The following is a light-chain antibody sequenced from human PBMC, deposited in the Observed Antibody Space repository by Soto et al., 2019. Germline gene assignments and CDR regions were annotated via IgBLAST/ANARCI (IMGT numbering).Light chain of an antibody. CDR3: QQSYSTPT. Sequence: DIQMTQSPSSLSPSQRERVTITSRAVQSIGTYLNWYQQKPGKAPKLLIYAASSLQSGVPSRFTGSGSGTDFTLTISSLQSEDLATYYCQQSYSTPTFGQGTKVEMK. CDR2: AAS. J-gene: IGKJ1*01. V-gene: IGKV1-39*01. CDR1: QSIGTY.